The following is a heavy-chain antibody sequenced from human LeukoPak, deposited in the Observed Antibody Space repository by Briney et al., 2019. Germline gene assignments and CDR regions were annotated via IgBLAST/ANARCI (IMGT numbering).Heavy chain of an antibody. D-gene: IGHD3-3*01. CDR2: IYTSGST. Sequence: SETLSLTCTVSGGSISSYYWSWIRQPAGKVLEWIGRIYTSGSTNYNPSLKSRVTMSVDTSKNQFSLKLSSVTAADTAVYYCARSGGVYYDSRRHGWFDPWGQGTLVTVSS. V-gene: IGHV4-4*07. J-gene: IGHJ5*02. CDR3: ARSGGVYYDSRRHGWFDP. CDR1: GGSISSYY.